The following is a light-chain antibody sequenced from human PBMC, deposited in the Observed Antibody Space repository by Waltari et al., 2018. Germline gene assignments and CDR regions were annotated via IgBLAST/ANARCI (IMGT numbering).Light chain of an antibody. Sequence: QSALTQPASVSGSPGQSISISCTGSSTDLGSSTLVSWYQHHPHKAPKLLIYEGTERPSGISQRFSGSKSGNTASLTISPLQAEDEADYYCFSYADGRSLVFGGGTKVTVL. J-gene: IGLJ2*01. V-gene: IGLV2-23*01. CDR3: FSYADGRSLV. CDR1: STDLGSSTL. CDR2: EGT.